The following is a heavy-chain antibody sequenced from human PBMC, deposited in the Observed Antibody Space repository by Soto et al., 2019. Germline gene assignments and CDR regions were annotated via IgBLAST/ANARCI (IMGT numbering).Heavy chain of an antibody. CDR3: ARGTIQPASLSTFDY. CDR1: GGTFSSYA. CDR2: IIPIFGTA. Sequence: SVKVSCKASGGTFSSYAISWVRQAPGQGLEWMGGIIPIFGTANYAQKFQGRVTITADESTSTAYMELSSLRSEDTAVYYCARGTIQPASLSTFDYWGQGTLVTVSS. D-gene: IGHD5-18*01. J-gene: IGHJ4*02. V-gene: IGHV1-69*13.